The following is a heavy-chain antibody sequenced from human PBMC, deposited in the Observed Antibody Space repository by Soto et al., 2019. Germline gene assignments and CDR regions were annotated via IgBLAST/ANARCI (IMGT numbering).Heavy chain of an antibody. CDR1: GFTFSSYA. Sequence: EVQLLESGGGLVQPGGSLRLSCAASGFTFSSYAMRWVRQAPGKGLAWVSAISGSGDSTYYADSVKGRFTISRDNSKNTLYLQMNSLRAEDTAIYYCARRGSGSYYDCWGQGTLVTVSS. V-gene: IGHV3-23*01. CDR2: ISGSGDST. D-gene: IGHD1-26*01. CDR3: ARRGSGSYYDC. J-gene: IGHJ4*02.